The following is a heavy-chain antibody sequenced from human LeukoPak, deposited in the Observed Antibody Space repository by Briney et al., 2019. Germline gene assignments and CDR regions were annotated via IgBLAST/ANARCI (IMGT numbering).Heavy chain of an antibody. CDR2: ISSSSSYI. J-gene: IGHJ4*02. D-gene: IGHD3-22*01. V-gene: IGHV3-21*01. CDR1: GFTFTSYS. Sequence: PGGSLRLSCAASGFTFTSYSMNWVRQAPGKGLEWVSSISSSSSYIYYADSVKGRFTISRDNDKSSLYLQMHSLRAEDTAVYYCARDGPYYYDSSGYYYWGQGTLVTVSS. CDR3: ARDGPYYYDSSGYYY.